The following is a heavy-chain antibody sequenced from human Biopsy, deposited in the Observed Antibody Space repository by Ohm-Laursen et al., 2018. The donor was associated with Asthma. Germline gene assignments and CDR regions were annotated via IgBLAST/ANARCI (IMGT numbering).Heavy chain of an antibody. Sequence: TLSLTCTVSGGSINIGDYHWSWIRQLPVKGLEWIGYIYYSGSTYYNPSLKSRVSISLDTSKNQFSLSLTSVTAADTAVYYCARTTYGDDGFDPWGQGTLVTVSS. D-gene: IGHD4-17*01. CDR3: ARTTYGDDGFDP. V-gene: IGHV4-31*03. J-gene: IGHJ5*02. CDR1: GGSINIGDYH. CDR2: IYYSGST.